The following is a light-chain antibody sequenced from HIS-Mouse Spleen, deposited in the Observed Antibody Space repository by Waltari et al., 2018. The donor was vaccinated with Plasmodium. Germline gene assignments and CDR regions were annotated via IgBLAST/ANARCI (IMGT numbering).Light chain of an antibody. Sequence: EIVMTQSPATLSVSPGERATLSCRASQSVSSNLAWYQQKPGQAPRLLIYGASTRATGIPARFRGSGSGTEFTLTISSMQSEDFAVYYCQQYNNWPPITFGPGTKVDIK. CDR2: GAS. V-gene: IGKV3-15*01. CDR1: QSVSSN. J-gene: IGKJ3*01. CDR3: QQYNNWPPIT.